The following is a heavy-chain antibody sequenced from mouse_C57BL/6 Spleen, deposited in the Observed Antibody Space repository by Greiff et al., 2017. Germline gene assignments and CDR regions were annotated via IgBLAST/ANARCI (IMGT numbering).Heavy chain of an antibody. CDR1: GYAFSSSW. V-gene: IGHV1-82*01. CDR3: ARREGYYFDY. Sequence: VQLVESGPELVKPGASVKISCKASGYAFSSSWMNWVKQRPGKGLEWIGRIYPGDGDTNYNGKFKGKATLTADKSSSTAYMQLSSLTSEDSAVYFCARREGYYFDYWGQGTTLTVSS. J-gene: IGHJ2*01. CDR2: IYPGDGDT.